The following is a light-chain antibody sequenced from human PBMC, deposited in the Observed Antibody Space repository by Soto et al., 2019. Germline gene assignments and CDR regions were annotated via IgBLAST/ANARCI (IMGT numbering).Light chain of an antibody. CDR2: GAS. Sequence: EIVLTQSPGTLSLSPGERATLSCRASQTVSSTYLVWYQQKPGQAPRLLIYGASSRAPGVSDRFSGSGSGTDFTLPISRLEPEDFAVYYCYQCGNSHWTFGQGTKVEIK. CDR3: YQCGNSHWT. J-gene: IGKJ1*01. CDR1: QTVSSTY. V-gene: IGKV3-20*01.